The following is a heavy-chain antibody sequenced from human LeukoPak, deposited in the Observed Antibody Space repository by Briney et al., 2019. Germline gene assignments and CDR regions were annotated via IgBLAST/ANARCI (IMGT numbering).Heavy chain of an antibody. J-gene: IGHJ4*02. CDR1: GFTFDDYA. Sequence: GGSLRLSCAASGFTFDDYAMHWVRQAPGKGLEWVSGISWNSGSIGYADSVKGRFTISRDNAKNSLYLQMNSLRAEDTALYYCAKDGSSGWYLLDYWGQGTLVTVSS. D-gene: IGHD6-19*01. CDR2: ISWNSGSI. CDR3: AKDGSSGWYLLDY. V-gene: IGHV3-9*01.